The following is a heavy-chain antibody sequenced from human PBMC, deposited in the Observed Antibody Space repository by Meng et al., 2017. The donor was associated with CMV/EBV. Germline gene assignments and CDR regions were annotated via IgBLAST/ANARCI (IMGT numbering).Heavy chain of an antibody. CDR1: GGSISSYY. CDR3: ARGNSHDFWSGYRYYYGMDV. D-gene: IGHD3-3*01. J-gene: IGHJ6*02. Sequence: GSLRLSCTVSGGSISSYYWSWIRQPPGKGLEWIGYIYYSGSTNYNPSLKSRVTISVDTSKNQFSLKLSSVTAADTAVYYCARGNSHDFWSGYRYYYGMDVWGQGTTVTAP. CDR2: IYYSGST. V-gene: IGHV4-59*01.